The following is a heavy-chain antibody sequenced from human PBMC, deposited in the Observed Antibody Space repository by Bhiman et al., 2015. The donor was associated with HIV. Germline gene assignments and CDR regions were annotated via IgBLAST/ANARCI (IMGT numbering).Heavy chain of an antibody. CDR1: GFTFDDYA. CDR3: TTDQEFTLDH. D-gene: IGHD2-15*01. CDR2: ISWNGGSI. V-gene: IGHV3-9*01. J-gene: IGHJ4*02. Sequence: EVQLVESGGGLVQPGRSLRLSCAASGFTFDDYAMVWVRQAPGKGLEWVSGISWNGGSIDYADSVKGRFTISRDNAKNSLYLQMNSLKTEDTAVYYCTTDQEFTLDHWGQGTLVTVSS.